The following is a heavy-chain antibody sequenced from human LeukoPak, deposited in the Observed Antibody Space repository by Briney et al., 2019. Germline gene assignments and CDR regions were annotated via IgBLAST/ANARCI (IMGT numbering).Heavy chain of an antibody. J-gene: IGHJ6*02. Sequence: PSETLSLTCAVYGGSFSGYYWSWIRQPPGKGLEWIGEINHSGSTNYNPSLKSRVTISVDTSKNQFSLRLSSVTAADTAVYYCAREGADYYYYYGMDVWGQGTTVTVSS. CDR3: AREGADYYYYYGMDV. V-gene: IGHV4-34*01. CDR2: INHSGST. CDR1: GGSFSGYY. D-gene: IGHD6-19*01.